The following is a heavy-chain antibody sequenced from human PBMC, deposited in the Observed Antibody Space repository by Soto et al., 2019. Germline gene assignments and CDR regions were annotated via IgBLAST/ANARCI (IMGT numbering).Heavy chain of an antibody. CDR3: AKVKAVAGPEDYYYYGMDV. V-gene: IGHV3-23*01. CDR2: ISGSGGST. D-gene: IGHD6-19*01. J-gene: IGHJ6*02. Sequence: GGSLRLSCAASGFTFSSYAMSWVRQAPGKGLEWGSAISGSGGSTYYADSVKGRFTISRDNSKNTLYLQMNSLRAEDTAVYYCAKVKAVAGPEDYYYYGMDVWGQGTTVTVSS. CDR1: GFTFSSYA.